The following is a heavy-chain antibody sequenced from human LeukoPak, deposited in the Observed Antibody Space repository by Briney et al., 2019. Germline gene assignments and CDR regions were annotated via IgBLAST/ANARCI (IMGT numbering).Heavy chain of an antibody. Sequence: PSETLSLTCTVSGGSISSGDYYWSWIRQPPGKGLEWIGYIYYSGSTYYNPSLKSRVTISVDTSKNQFSLKLSSVTAADTAVYYCARSSLVTARGSLFQHWGQGTLVTVSS. D-gene: IGHD2-21*02. J-gene: IGHJ1*01. CDR2: IYYSGST. V-gene: IGHV4-30-4*01. CDR1: GGSISSGDYY. CDR3: ARSSLVTARGSLFQH.